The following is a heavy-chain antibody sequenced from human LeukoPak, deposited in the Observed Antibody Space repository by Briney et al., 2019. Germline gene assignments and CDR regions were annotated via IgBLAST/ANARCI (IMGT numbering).Heavy chain of an antibody. V-gene: IGHV5-51*01. CDR3: ARLNPYYDILTGRGFDY. CDR1: GYNFTSYW. J-gene: IGHJ4*02. Sequence: GESLKISCKGSGYNFTSYWIGWGRQLPGKGLEWMGIIYPGDSDTTYSPSFQRHVTISADKSITTAYLQWSSLKASDTAMYYCARLNPYYDILTGRGFDYWGQGTLVTVSS. D-gene: IGHD3-9*01. CDR2: IYPGDSDT.